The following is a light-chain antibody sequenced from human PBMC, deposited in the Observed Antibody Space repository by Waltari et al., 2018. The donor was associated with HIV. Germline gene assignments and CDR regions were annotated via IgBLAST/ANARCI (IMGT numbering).Light chain of an antibody. CDR2: EVT. V-gene: IGLV2-18*02. CDR3: SSYSATNTVV. J-gene: IGLJ2*01. Sequence: QSALTQPPSVSGSPGQSVTISCAGTNSDIGGYDRVSWYQQHPGTAPKLLIYEVTSRPSGVPGRFSAAKSGTTASLTISGLQAGDEGDYYCSSYSATNTVVFGGGTKLTVL. CDR1: NSDIGGYDR.